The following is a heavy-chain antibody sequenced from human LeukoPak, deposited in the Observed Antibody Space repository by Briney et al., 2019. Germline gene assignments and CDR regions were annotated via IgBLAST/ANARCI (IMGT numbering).Heavy chain of an antibody. CDR1: GGSISSSNW. D-gene: IGHD2-15*01. Sequence: SGTLSLTCAVSGGSISSSNWWSWVRQPPGKGLEWIGEIYHSGSTNHNPSLKSRVTISVDKSKNQFSLKLSSVTAADTAVYYCARGSYCSGGSCPVPFDYWGQGTLVTVSS. CDR2: IYHSGST. V-gene: IGHV4-4*02. CDR3: ARGSYCSGGSCPVPFDY. J-gene: IGHJ4*02.